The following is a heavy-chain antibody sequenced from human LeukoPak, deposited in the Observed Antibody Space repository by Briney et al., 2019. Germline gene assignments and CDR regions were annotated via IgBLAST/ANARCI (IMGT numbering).Heavy chain of an antibody. CDR1: GGSISSSSYY. CDR2: IYYSGST. D-gene: IGHD3-22*01. Sequence: PSETLSLTCTVSGGSISSSSYYWGWIRQPPGAGLEWIGSIYYSGSTYYNPSLKSRVTISVDTSKNQFSLKLSSVTAADTAVYYCARETYYYDSSGYPTYYYYYYYMDVWSKGTTVTVSS. J-gene: IGHJ6*03. CDR3: ARETYYYDSSGYPTYYYYYYYMDV. V-gene: IGHV4-39*07.